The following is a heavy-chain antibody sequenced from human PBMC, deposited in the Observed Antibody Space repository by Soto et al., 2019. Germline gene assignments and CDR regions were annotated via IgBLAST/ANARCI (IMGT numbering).Heavy chain of an antibody. J-gene: IGHJ5*01. CDR3: ARDLSGGSTGTGPNWFDP. CDR1: GYTFTSYY. V-gene: IGHV1-46*01. CDR2: INPSGGST. D-gene: IGHD2-15*01. Sequence: ASVKVSCKASGYTFTSYYIHWVRQAAGQGLEWMGIINPSGGSTSYAQKFQGRVTMTRDTSTSTVYMELSSLRSEDTAVYYCARDLSGGSTGTGPNWFDPWGQGTLVTVSS.